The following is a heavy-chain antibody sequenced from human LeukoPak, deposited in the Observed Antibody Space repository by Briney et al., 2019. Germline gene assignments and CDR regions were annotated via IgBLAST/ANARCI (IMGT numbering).Heavy chain of an antibody. D-gene: IGHD6-13*01. CDR1: GFTFSNYW. CDR3: ARGSSTWSDY. V-gene: IGHV3-74*01. J-gene: IGHJ4*02. Sequence: GGSLRLSCAASGFTFSNYWMHWVRRAPGKGLVWVSRITSDGRSTSKADSVKGRFTISRDNAKNTLYLQMNSLRAEDTAVYYCARGSSTWSDYWGQGTLVTVSS. CDR2: ITSDGRST.